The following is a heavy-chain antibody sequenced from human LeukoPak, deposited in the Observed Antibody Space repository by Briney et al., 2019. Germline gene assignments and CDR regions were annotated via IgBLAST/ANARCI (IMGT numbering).Heavy chain of an antibody. CDR1: GCSISSNSYY. CDR3: AGDYDSSGYYYAY. J-gene: IGHJ4*02. CDR2: IYTSGST. V-gene: IGHV4-61*02. D-gene: IGHD3-22*01. Sequence: SETLSLTCTVSGCSISSNSYYWSWIRQPAGKGLEWIGRIYTSGSTDYNPSLKSRVTISKDTSKNEFSLKLSSVTAADTAVYYCAGDYDSSGYYYAYWGQGTLVTVSS.